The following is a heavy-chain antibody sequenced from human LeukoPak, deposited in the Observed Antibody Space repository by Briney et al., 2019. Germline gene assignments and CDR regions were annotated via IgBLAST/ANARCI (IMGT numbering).Heavy chain of an antibody. CDR1: GFTFSSYG. CDR3: AREGDYGDYVFDY. D-gene: IGHD4-17*01. V-gene: IGHV3-33*01. CDR2: IWYDGSNK. J-gene: IGHJ4*02. Sequence: GGSLRLSCAASGFTFSSYGMHWVRQAPGQGLEWVAVIWYDGSNKYYADSVKGRFTISRDNSKNTLYLQMNSLRAEDTAVYYCAREGDYGDYVFDYWGQGTLVTVSS.